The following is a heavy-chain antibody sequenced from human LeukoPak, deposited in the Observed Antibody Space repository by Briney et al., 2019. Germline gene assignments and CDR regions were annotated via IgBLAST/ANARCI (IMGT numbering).Heavy chain of an antibody. CDR1: GFTFSSYE. V-gene: IGHV3-48*03. Sequence: GGSLRLSCAASGFTFSSYELDWVRQAPGKGLEWVSYISSSGSIYYADSVKGRFTISRDNAKNSLYLQMNSLRAEDTAVYYCAREGYGGNPDAFDIWGQGTMVTVSS. CDR3: AREGYGGNPDAFDI. J-gene: IGHJ3*02. D-gene: IGHD4-23*01. CDR2: ISSSGSI.